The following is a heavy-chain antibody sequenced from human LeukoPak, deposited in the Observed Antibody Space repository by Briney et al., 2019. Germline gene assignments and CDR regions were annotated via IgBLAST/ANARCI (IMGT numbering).Heavy chain of an antibody. V-gene: IGHV3-15*01. Sequence: GGSLRLSCAASGFTFSNAWMSRVRQAPGKGLEWVGRIKSKTDGGTTDYAAPVKGRFTISRDDSKNTLYLQMNSLKTEDTAVYYCTARPFGELLQFDYWGQGTLVTVSS. CDR1: GFTFSNAW. D-gene: IGHD3-10*01. CDR3: TARPFGELLQFDY. CDR2: IKSKTDGGTT. J-gene: IGHJ4*02.